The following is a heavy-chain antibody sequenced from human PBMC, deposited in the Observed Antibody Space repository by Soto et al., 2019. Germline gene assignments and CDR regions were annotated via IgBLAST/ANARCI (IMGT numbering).Heavy chain of an antibody. CDR1: GGSISSVDYY. CDR2: IYYTGST. Sequence: PSETLSLTCTVSGGSISSVDYYWTWIRQPPGKGLEWIGYIYYTGSTYYNPSLKSRITISIDTSKNQFSLTLNSVTAADTAVYFCARETDYYDFWVDSWGQGTLVTVSS. J-gene: IGHJ4*02. D-gene: IGHD3-3*01. CDR3: ARETDYYDFWVDS. V-gene: IGHV4-30-4*01.